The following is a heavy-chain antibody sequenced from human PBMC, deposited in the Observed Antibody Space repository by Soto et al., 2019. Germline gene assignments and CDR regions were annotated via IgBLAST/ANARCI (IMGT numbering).Heavy chain of an antibody. Sequence: QVQLEESGPGLVKPSETLSLACSASGASVTTYYWTWIRQPPGKTLEWIGQMYYGGNTDYNPSLTGRVSFSVDTSKNQFSLNLTSLTAADTAVYYCATGRGGYATPYWGQGIVVVVSS. D-gene: IGHD5-12*01. CDR3: ATGRGGYATPY. CDR1: GASVTTYY. J-gene: IGHJ4*02. V-gene: IGHV4-59*02. CDR2: MYYGGNT.